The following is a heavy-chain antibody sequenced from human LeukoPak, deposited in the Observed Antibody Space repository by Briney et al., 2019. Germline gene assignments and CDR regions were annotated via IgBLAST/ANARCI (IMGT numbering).Heavy chain of an antibody. CDR3: AREVHTLEWFSPQNWFDP. J-gene: IGHJ5*02. D-gene: IGHD3-3*01. CDR1: GYTFASYY. V-gene: IGHV1-2*02. Sequence: GASVKVSCKASGYTFASYYMHWVRQAPGQGLEWMGWINPNSGGTNYAQKFQGRVTMTRDTSISTAYMELSRLRSDDTAVYYCAREVHTLEWFSPQNWFDPWGQGTLVTVSS. CDR2: INPNSGGT.